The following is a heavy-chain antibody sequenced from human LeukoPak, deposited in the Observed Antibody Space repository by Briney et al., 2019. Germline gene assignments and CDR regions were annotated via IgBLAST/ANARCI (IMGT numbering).Heavy chain of an antibody. V-gene: IGHV3-66*01. D-gene: IGHD2-2*01. CDR2: IYSDGST. CDR3: TLVPPNP. Sequence: QSGGSLRLSCAASGFTFSSYAMSWVRQAPGKGLEWVSVIYSDGSTYHADSVKGRFTISRDNSKNTLYLQMNSLRAEDTAVYYCTLVPPNPWGQGTLVTVSS. CDR1: GFTFSSYA. J-gene: IGHJ5*02.